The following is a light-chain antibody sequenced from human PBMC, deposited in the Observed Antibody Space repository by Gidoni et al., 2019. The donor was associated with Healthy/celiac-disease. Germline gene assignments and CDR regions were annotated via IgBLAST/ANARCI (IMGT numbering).Light chain of an antibody. CDR3: QQYGSSPGGSIT. V-gene: IGKV3-20*01. J-gene: IGKJ5*01. CDR1: QSVSSSY. CDR2: GAS. Sequence: EIVLTQSPGTLSLSPGERATLSCRASQSVSSSYLAWYQQKPGQAPRLLIYGASSRATGISDRFSGSGSGTDFTLTISRLEPEDFAVYYCQQYGSSPGGSITFGQGTRLEIK.